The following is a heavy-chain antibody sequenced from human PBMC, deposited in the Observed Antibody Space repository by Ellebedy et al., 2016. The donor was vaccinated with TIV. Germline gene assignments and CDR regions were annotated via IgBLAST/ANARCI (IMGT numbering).Heavy chain of an antibody. CDR1: GGSLRRYY. CDR2: IYYIGTT. CDR3: ARQGPYDFDLDY. J-gene: IGHJ4*02. D-gene: IGHD3-3*01. V-gene: IGHV4-59*08. Sequence: MPSETLSLTCTVSGGSLRRYYWSWIRQPPGKGLEYIGHIYYIGTTTYNPSPKSRVTISVDTSKNQVSLKLRSLTAADTAVYFCARQGPYDFDLDYWGQGILVTVSS.